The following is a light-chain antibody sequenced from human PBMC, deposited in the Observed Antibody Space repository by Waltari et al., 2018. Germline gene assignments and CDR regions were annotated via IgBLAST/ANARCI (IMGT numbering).Light chain of an antibody. CDR2: DVS. V-gene: IGLV2-14*03. J-gene: IGLJ1*01. CDR1: SHDVGGYNY. CDR3: TSYATGSSYI. Sequence: QSALTQPASVSGSPGQSITISCTGTSHDVGGYNYASWYQQHPGKAPKLMIYDVSDRPSGVSNRFSGSKSGNTASLTISGLQAEDEAEYYCTSYATGSSYIFGGGTKVTVL.